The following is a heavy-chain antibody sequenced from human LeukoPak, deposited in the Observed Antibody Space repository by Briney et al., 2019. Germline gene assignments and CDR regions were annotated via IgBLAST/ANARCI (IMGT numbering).Heavy chain of an antibody. V-gene: IGHV4-34*01. CDR1: GGSFSGYY. Sequence: KPSETLSLTCAVYGGSFSGYYWSWIRQPPGKGLEWIGEINHSGSTNYNPSLKSRVTISVDTSKNQCSLKLSSVTAADTAVYYWARHVRIVVVPAAICYFDYWGQGTLVTVSS. J-gene: IGHJ4*02. CDR2: INHSGST. D-gene: IGHD2-2*02. CDR3: ARHVRIVVVPAAICYFDY.